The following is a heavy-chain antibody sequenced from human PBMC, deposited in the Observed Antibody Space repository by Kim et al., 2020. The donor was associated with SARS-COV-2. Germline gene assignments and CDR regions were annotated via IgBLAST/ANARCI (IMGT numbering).Heavy chain of an antibody. D-gene: IGHD3-9*01. V-gene: IGHV4-34*01. CDR1: GGSFSGYY. CDR2: INHSGST. Sequence: SETLSLTCAVYGGSFSGYYWSWIRQPPGKGLEWIGEINHSGSTNYNPSLKSRVTISVDTSKNQFSLKLSSVTAADTAVYYCARFKRVYDILSERKNWFDPWGQGTLVTVSS. CDR3: ARFKRVYDILSERKNWFDP. J-gene: IGHJ5*02.